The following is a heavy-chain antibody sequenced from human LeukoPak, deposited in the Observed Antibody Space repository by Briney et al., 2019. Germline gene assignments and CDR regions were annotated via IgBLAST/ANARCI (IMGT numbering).Heavy chain of an antibody. Sequence: ASVKVSCKASGYTFTGYYMHWVRQATGQGLEWMGWMSPSSGNTGYVQKFQGRVTMTRNTSIGTAYMELSSLRSEDTAIYYCARATRADVFDIWGQGTMVTVSS. CDR3: ARATRADVFDI. J-gene: IGHJ3*02. CDR2: MSPSSGNT. CDR1: GYTFTGYY. V-gene: IGHV1-8*02.